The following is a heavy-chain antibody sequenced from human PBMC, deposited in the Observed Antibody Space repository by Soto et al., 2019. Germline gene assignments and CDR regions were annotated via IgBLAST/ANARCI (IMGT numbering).Heavy chain of an antibody. V-gene: IGHV3-21*06. Sequence: GGSLRLSCAASGFTFTRYSMNWVRQAPGKGLEWVSSISSTTNYIYYGDSMKDRFTISRDNAKNSLYLEMNSLRAEDTAVYYCARESEDLTSNFDYWGQGTLVTVSS. CDR3: ARESEDLTSNFDY. CDR2: ISSTTNYI. CDR1: GFTFTRYS. J-gene: IGHJ4*02.